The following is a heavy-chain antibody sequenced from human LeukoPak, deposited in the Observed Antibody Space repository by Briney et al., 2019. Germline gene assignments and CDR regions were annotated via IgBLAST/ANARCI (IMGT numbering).Heavy chain of an antibody. CDR2: IWYDATNQ. Sequence: GGSLRLSCAASGFDFRSYGMHWVRQAPGKGLEWVAIIWYDATNQYYADSVKGRFTISRDNSKNTLYLQLSSLRAEDTAVYYCARVGGHCTSTSCPPPDYWGQGTLVTVSS. V-gene: IGHV3-33*01. D-gene: IGHD2-2*01. CDR3: ARVGGHCTSTSCPPPDY. J-gene: IGHJ4*02. CDR1: GFDFRSYG.